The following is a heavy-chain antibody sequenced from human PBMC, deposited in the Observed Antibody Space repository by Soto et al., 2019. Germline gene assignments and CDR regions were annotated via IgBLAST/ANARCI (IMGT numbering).Heavy chain of an antibody. V-gene: IGHV1-69*13. D-gene: IGHD3-22*01. CDR3: ATEGGVYDDSSGYDAFEI. J-gene: IGHJ3*02. CDR2: IIPIFGTA. Sequence: AVKVSCKASGGSFSSYAISWERQAPGQGLEWIGGIIPIFGTANYAQKFQGRVTITADESTSTAYMELSSLRSEDTAVYYCATEGGVYDDSSGYDAFEIWGQGTMVTVSS. CDR1: GGSFSSYA.